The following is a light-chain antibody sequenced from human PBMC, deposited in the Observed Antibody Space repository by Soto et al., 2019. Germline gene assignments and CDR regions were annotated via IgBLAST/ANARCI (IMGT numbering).Light chain of an antibody. V-gene: IGLV2-23*02. Sequence: QSVLTQPASVSGSPGQSITISCTGTSSDVGSYNLVSRYQQHPGKAPKLMIYEVSKRPSGVSNRFSGSKSGNTASLTISGLQAEDEADYYCCSYAGSSTYVFGTG. J-gene: IGLJ1*01. CDR3: CSYAGSSTYV. CDR1: SSDVGSYNL. CDR2: EVS.